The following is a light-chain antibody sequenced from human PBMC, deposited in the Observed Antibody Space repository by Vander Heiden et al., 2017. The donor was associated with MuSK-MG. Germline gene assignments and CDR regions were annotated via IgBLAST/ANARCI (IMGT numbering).Light chain of an antibody. J-gene: IGKJ4*01. CDR2: KAS. CDR1: QSISTW. CDR3: QHDDNSYLS. V-gene: IGKV1-5*03. Sequence: DIQMTQSPSTLAASVGDRVTITCRASQSISTWLAWYQQKPGNAPKLLIYKASTLESGVPSRFSGSGCGTEFTLTLSSLQPDDFATYYCQHDDNSYLSFGGGTKVEIK.